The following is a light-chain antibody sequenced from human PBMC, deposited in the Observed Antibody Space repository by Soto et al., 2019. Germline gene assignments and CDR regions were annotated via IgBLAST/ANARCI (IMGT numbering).Light chain of an antibody. CDR2: EVS. Sequence: QSVLTQPASVSGSAGQSMAISCTGTNSDVGAYDYVSWYQQHPDRAPRLVIYEVSNRPSGVSNRFSGSKSVNTATLTISGLQAEDEADYYCASHTTTNARVFGTGTKVTVL. CDR3: ASHTTTNARV. CDR1: NSDVGAYDY. J-gene: IGLJ1*01. V-gene: IGLV2-14*03.